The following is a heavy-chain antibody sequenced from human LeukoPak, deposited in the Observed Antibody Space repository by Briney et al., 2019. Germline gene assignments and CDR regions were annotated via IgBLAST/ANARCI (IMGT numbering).Heavy chain of an antibody. CDR3: TLLAAAGSFVGY. V-gene: IGHV3-73*01. J-gene: IGHJ4*02. Sequence: GGSLRLSYAASGFTFSGSAMHWVRQASGKGLEWVGRIRSKANSYATAYAASVKGRFTISRDDSKNTAYLQMNSLKTEDTAVYYCTLLAAAGSFVGYWGQGTLVTVSS. D-gene: IGHD6-13*01. CDR1: GFTFSGSA. CDR2: IRSKANSYAT.